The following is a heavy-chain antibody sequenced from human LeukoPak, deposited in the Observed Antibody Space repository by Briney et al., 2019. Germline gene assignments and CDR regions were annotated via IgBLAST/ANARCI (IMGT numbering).Heavy chain of an antibody. CDR2: IRSKANSYAT. CDR3: TRPPKDGSYLHYYYMDV. D-gene: IGHD1-26*01. CDR1: GLTFSGSA. J-gene: IGHJ6*03. V-gene: IGHV3-73*01. Sequence: GGSLRLSCAASGLTFSGSAMHWVRQASGKGLEWVGRIRSKANSYATAYAASVKGRFTISRDDSKSTAYLQMNSLKTEDTAVYYCTRPPKDGSYLHYYYMDVWGKGTTVTVSS.